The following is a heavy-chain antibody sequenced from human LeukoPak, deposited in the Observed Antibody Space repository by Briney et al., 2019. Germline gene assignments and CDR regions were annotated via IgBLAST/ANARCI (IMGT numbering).Heavy chain of an antibody. J-gene: IGHJ4*02. D-gene: IGHD1-26*01. V-gene: IGHV1-2*02. CDR1: GYTLTGYY. CDR2: NNPNSGGT. Sequence: GASVKVSCKASGYTLTGYYMHWVRQAPGQGLERMRWNNPNSGGTNYAQKFQGRVTMTRDTSISTAYMELSRLRSDDTAVYYCARGSIVGATLFDYWGQGTLVTVSS. CDR3: ARGSIVGATLFDY.